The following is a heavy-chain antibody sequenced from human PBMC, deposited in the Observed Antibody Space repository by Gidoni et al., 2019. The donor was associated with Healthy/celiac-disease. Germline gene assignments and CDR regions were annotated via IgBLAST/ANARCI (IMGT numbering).Heavy chain of an antibody. V-gene: IGHV2-26*01. CDR1: GLSLINARMG. Sequence: QVTLKESGPVLVKPTETITLTCTVSGLSLINARMGVRWISQPPGTALEWLAPIFSNDEKSYSTSLKSRLTISKDTSKSQVVLTMTNMDPVDTATYYCARGRGYSYGTWGQGTLVTVSS. D-gene: IGHD5-18*01. CDR2: IFSNDEK. J-gene: IGHJ5*02. CDR3: ARGRGYSYGT.